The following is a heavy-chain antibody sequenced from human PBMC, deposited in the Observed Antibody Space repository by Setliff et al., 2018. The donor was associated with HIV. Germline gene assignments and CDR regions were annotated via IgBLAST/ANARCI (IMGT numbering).Heavy chain of an antibody. D-gene: IGHD3-22*01. V-gene: IGHV1-69*13. CDR2: IIPIFGTA. CDR3: AGDHRPNYYDNSGSPGY. J-gene: IGHJ4*02. Sequence: GASVKVSCKASGGTFSSYVISWVRQAPGQGLEWMGGIIPIFGTANNAQKFQGRVTITADESTSTAYMELSSLRSDDTAVYYCAGDHRPNYYDNSGSPGYWGQGTLVTVSS. CDR1: GGTFSSYV.